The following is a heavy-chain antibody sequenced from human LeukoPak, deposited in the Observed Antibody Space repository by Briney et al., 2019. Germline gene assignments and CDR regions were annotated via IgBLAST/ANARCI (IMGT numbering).Heavy chain of an antibody. V-gene: IGHV3-21*01. CDR1: GITLRSHN. CDR3: ARAVKV. CDR2: ISSSNSYI. Sequence: GALRLSLSASGITLRSHNINLGPQAPGKGLEWVSSISSSNSYIYYADSVKGRFTISRDNAKDSLYLQMNSLRAEDTAVYYCARAVKVWGKGTTVTVSS. J-gene: IGHJ6*04.